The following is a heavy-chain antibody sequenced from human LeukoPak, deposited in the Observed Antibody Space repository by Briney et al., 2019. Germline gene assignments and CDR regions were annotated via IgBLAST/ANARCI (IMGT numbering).Heavy chain of an antibody. D-gene: IGHD6-19*01. Sequence: EASVKVSCKASGYTFTGYYMHWVRQAPGQGLEWMGWINPNSGGTNYAQKFQGRVTMTRATSISTAYMELSRLRSDDTAVYYCARDYLLGCSSGCYWFDPWGQGTLVTVSS. V-gene: IGHV1-2*02. CDR3: ARDYLLGCSSGCYWFDP. J-gene: IGHJ5*02. CDR2: INPNSGGT. CDR1: GYTFTGYY.